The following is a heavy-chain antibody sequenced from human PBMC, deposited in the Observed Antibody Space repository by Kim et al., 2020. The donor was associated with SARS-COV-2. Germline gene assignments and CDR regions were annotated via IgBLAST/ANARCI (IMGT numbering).Heavy chain of an antibody. CDR3: RRGVIRAGEGYFDC. J-gene: IGHJ4*02. V-gene: IGHV3-15*01. D-gene: IGHD3-10*01. CDR2: IKSKTDGGTI. Sequence: GGSLRLSCAASGFTFSNAWMHWVRQAPGKGLEWVGRIKSKTDGGTIDYAEPVKGRFTMSRDDSKNTLYLQMNSLQTGDTAVYYCRRGVIRAGEGYFDCWGQGALVTVSS. CDR1: GFTFSNAW.